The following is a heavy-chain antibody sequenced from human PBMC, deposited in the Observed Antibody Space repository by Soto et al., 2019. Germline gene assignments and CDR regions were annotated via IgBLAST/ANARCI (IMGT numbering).Heavy chain of an antibody. CDR3: ARGLRLLWFGELLEDDYYYGMDV. Sequence: EVQLVESGGGLVQPGGSLRLSCAASGFTFSSYWMSWVRQAPGKGLEWVANIKQDGSEKYYVDSVKGRFTISRDNAKNSLYLQMNSLRAEDTAVYYCARGLRLLWFGELLEDDYYYGMDVWGQGTTVTVSS. CDR1: GFTFSSYW. D-gene: IGHD3-10*01. J-gene: IGHJ6*02. CDR2: IKQDGSEK. V-gene: IGHV3-7*03.